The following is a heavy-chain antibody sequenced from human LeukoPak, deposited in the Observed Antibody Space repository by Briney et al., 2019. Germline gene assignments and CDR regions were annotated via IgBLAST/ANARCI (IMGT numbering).Heavy chain of an antibody. V-gene: IGHV4-59*01. CDR3: ASLTIAAAGTPFDY. CDR2: IYYNGST. Sequence: PSETLSLTCTVSGGSISSYYWSWIRQPPGKGLEWIGYIYYNGSTNYNPSLKSRVTISVDTSKNQFSLKLSSVTAADTAVYYCASLTIAAAGTPFDYWGQGTLVTVSS. CDR1: GGSISSYY. J-gene: IGHJ4*02. D-gene: IGHD6-13*01.